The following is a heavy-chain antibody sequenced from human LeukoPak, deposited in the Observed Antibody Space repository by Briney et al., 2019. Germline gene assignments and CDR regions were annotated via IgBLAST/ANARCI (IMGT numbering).Heavy chain of an antibody. CDR2: IYHSGST. J-gene: IGHJ4*02. Sequence: SETLSLTCAVSGYSISSGYYWGWIRQPPGKGLEWIGSIYHSGSTYYNPSLKSRVTISVDTSKNQFSLKLSSVTAADTALYFCAKEIVGATTPDYWGQGTLVTVSS. D-gene: IGHD1-26*01. CDR1: GYSISSGYY. CDR3: AKEIVGATTPDY. V-gene: IGHV4-38-2*02.